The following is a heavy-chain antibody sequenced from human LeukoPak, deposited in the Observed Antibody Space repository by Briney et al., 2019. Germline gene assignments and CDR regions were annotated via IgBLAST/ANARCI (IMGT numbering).Heavy chain of an antibody. CDR3: ARERDSSGWYASFDI. CDR2: IIPILGIA. CDR1: GGTFSSYA. J-gene: IGHJ3*02. Sequence: GASVKVSCKASGGTFSSYAISWVRQAPGQGLEWMGRIIPILGIANYAQKFQGRVTITADKSTSTAYMELSSLRSEDTAVYYCARERDSSGWYASFDIWSQGTMVTVSS. D-gene: IGHD6-19*01. V-gene: IGHV1-69*04.